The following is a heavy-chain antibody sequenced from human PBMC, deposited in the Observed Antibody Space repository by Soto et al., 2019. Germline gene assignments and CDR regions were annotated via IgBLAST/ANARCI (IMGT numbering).Heavy chain of an antibody. D-gene: IGHD2-15*01. J-gene: IGHJ6*02. CDR2: IIPIFGTA. Sequence: QVQLVQSGAEVKKPGSSVKVSCKASGGTFSSYAISWVRQAPGQGLEWMGGIIPIFGTATYAQKFQGRVTLTADESTSPAYMELSSLRSEDTAVYYCARDCSGGSCYPTYYGMDVWGQGTTVTVSS. CDR3: ARDCSGGSCYPTYYGMDV. CDR1: GGTFSSYA. V-gene: IGHV1-69*01.